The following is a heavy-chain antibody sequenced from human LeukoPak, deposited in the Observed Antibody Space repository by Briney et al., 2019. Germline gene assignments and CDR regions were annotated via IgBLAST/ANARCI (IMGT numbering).Heavy chain of an antibody. CDR2: VSGSGGST. CDR1: GFTFGSYA. Sequence: GGSLRLSCAASGFTFGSYAMSWVRQAPGKGLEWVSAVSGSGGSTYYADSVKGRFTISRDNSKNTLYLQMNSLRAEDTAVYYCAKTGYCRSTSCYYYYYYGMDVWGQGTTVTVSS. D-gene: IGHD2-2*01. CDR3: AKTGYCRSTSCYYYYYYGMDV. J-gene: IGHJ6*02. V-gene: IGHV3-23*01.